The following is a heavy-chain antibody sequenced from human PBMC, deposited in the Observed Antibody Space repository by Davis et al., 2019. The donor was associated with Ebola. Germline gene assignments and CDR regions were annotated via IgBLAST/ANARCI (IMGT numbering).Heavy chain of an antibody. CDR3: AKDDSGSIDY. CDR1: GFTIIPFG. D-gene: IGHD1-26*01. J-gene: IGHJ4*02. V-gene: IGHV3-30*02. Sequence: GGSLRLSCAASGFTIIPFGMHWVRQAPGKGLEWVAFIRYDGSKEYYGDSVKGRFTVSRDNSKNTLYLQMNSLRAEDTAVYYCAKDDSGSIDYWGQGTLVTVSS. CDR2: IRYDGSKE.